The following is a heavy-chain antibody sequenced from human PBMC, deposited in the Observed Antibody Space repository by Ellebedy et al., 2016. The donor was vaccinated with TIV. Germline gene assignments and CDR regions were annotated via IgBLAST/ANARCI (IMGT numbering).Heavy chain of an antibody. J-gene: IGHJ3*02. CDR3: ARDSNMKDAFDI. CDR1: GGSISSYF. V-gene: IGHV4-59*01. D-gene: IGHD6-13*01. CDR2: VYYSGST. Sequence: MPSETLSLTCTVSGGSISSYFWSWVRQPPGTGLEWIGYVYYSGSTKYNPYLKSRVTISVDAYENQFSLKLNSVPMAYTAIYYCARDSNMKDAFDIWGQGKMVTVSS.